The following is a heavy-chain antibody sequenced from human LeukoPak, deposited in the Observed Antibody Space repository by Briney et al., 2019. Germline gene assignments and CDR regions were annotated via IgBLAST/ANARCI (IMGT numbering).Heavy chain of an antibody. CDR1: GYTFTSYY. D-gene: IGHD3-22*01. Sequence: ASVKVSCKASGYTFTSYYMHWVRQAPGQGLEWMGIINPSGGSTSYAQKFQGRVTITADKSTSTAYMELSSLRSEDTAVYYCGGGYYDSSGYYPRSPFDYWGQGTLVTVSS. J-gene: IGHJ4*02. CDR3: GGGYYDSSGYYPRSPFDY. V-gene: IGHV1-46*01. CDR2: INPSGGST.